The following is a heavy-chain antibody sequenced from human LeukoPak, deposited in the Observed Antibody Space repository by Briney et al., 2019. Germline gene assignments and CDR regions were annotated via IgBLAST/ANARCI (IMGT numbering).Heavy chain of an antibody. CDR3: ARHPPLVRGSVESAFDI. J-gene: IGHJ3*02. V-gene: IGHV4-39*01. D-gene: IGHD3-10*01. CDR1: GDSFSIISSSSSY. Sequence: SETLSLTCTVSGDSFSIISSSSSYWGWIRQPPGQGLEWIGSIYSSGSTYFNSSLKSRVTISVDTSKDEFSLNLSSVTAADTAVYYCARHPPLVRGSVESAFDIWGQGTMVTVSS. CDR2: IYSSGST.